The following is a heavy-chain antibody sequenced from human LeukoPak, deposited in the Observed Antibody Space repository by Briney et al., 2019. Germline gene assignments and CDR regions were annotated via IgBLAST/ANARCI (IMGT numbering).Heavy chain of an antibody. CDR3: ARESQVFWPKETNWFDP. V-gene: IGHV1-2*06. CDR2: INPDSGDT. D-gene: IGHD3-3*01. Sequence: ASVKVSCKASGYKFAAYYIHWVRQSPGQGLEWLGRINPDSGDTNYALKFQGRVTMMRDTSSRTAYMELSRLKSDDMAIYYCARESQVFWPKETNWFDPWGHGTLVTVAS. J-gene: IGHJ5*02. CDR1: GYKFAAYY.